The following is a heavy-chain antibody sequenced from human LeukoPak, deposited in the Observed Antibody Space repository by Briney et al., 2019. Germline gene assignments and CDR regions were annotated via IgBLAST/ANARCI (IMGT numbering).Heavy chain of an antibody. Sequence: SETLSLTCTVSGGSISSYYWSWIRQPPGKGLEWIGSIYHRGSTYYNPSLKSRVTISVDTSKNQFPLKMSSMTAADTAVYYCARDPLYSGYAWFDYWGQGTLVTVSS. CDR2: IYHRGST. CDR3: ARDPLYSGYAWFDY. V-gene: IGHV4-38-2*02. D-gene: IGHD5-12*01. CDR1: GGSISSYY. J-gene: IGHJ4*02.